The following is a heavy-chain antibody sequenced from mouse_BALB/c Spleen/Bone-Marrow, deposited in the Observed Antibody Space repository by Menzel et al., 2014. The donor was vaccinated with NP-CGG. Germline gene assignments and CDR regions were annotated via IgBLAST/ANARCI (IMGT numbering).Heavy chain of an antibody. V-gene: IGHV6-6*02. J-gene: IGHJ3*01. CDR3: TRPFAY. CDR2: IRLKSNNYAT. CDR1: GFTFXNYW. Sequence: EVKLMESGGGLVQPGGSMKLSCIASGFTFXNYWMNWVRQSPEKGLEWIAEIRLKSNNYATHYVESVKGRFTISRDDSKSSVYLQMNNLRTEDTGVYYCTRPFAYWGQGTLVTVSA.